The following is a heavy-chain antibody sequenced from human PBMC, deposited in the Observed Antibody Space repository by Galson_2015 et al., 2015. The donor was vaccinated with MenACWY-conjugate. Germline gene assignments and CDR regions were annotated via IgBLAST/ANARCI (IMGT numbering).Heavy chain of an antibody. CDR2: IKSKTDGGTT. CDR3: TTTTVVTPTEVYYYYGMDV. J-gene: IGHJ6*02. V-gene: IGHV3-15*01. D-gene: IGHD4-23*01. Sequence: SLRLSCAASGFTFSNAWMSWVRQAPGKGLEWVGRIKSKTDGGTTDYAAPVKGRFTISRDDSKNTLYLQMNSLKTEDTAVYYCTTTTVVTPTEVYYYYGMDVWGQGTTVTVSS. CDR1: GFTFSNAW.